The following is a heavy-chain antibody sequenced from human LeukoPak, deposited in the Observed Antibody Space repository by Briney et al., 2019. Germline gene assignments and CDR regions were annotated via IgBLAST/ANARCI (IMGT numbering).Heavy chain of an antibody. Sequence: GASVKVSCKASGYTFTGYGISWVRQAPGQGLEWMGWISPYNYNTNYAQNLQGRVTMTTDTSTTTAYMDLKTLRSDDTAVYYCAVAGPGHWFDPWGQGTLVTVSS. CDR1: GYTFTGYG. J-gene: IGHJ5*02. CDR3: AVAGPGHWFDP. V-gene: IGHV1-18*01. CDR2: ISPYNYNT.